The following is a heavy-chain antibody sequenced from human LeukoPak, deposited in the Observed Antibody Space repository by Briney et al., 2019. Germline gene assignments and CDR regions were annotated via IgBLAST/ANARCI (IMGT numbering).Heavy chain of an antibody. V-gene: IGHV4-31*03. CDR3: ARFVYQWLGRDWFDP. CDR1: GGSVSSGGYY. J-gene: IGHJ5*02. D-gene: IGHD6-19*01. CDR2: IYYSGST. Sequence: SETLSLTCTVSGGSVSSGGYYWSWIRQHPGKGLEWIGYIYYSGSTYYNPSLKSRVTISVDTSKNQFSLKLSSVTAADTAVYYCARFVYQWLGRDWFDPWGQGTLVTVSS.